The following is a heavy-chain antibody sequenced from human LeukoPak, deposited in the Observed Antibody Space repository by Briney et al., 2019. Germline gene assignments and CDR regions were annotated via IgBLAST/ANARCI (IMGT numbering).Heavy chain of an antibody. CDR2: FYYTGST. CDR1: GDSISNSAYY. V-gene: IGHV4-39*01. J-gene: IGHJ5*02. D-gene: IGHD1-1*01. CDR3: ARWYYNWNGVDP. Sequence: PETRSLTCTVSGDSISNSAYYWGWIRQPPGKGLEWIGNFYYTGSTYYKPSRKSRVTISVDTSKNQFSLKLTSVTAADTAVYYCARWYYNWNGVDPWGQGTLVTVSS.